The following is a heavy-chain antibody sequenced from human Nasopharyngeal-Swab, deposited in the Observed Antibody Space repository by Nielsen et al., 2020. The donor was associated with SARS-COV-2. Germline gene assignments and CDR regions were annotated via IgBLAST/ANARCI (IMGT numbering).Heavy chain of an antibody. CDR3: ARDGSRFLEWLLAYYFDY. V-gene: IGHV3-11*05. J-gene: IGHJ4*02. Sequence: GESLKISCAASGFTFSDYYMSWIRQAPGKGLEWVSYISSSSSYTNYADSVKGRITISRDNAKNSLYLQMNSLRAEDTAVYYCARDGSRFLEWLLAYYFDYWGQGALVTVSS. CDR1: GFTFSDYY. D-gene: IGHD3-3*01. CDR2: ISSSSSYT.